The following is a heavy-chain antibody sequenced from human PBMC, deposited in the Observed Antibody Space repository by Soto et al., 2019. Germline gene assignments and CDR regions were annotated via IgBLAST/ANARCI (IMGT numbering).Heavy chain of an antibody. CDR3: ARDRGLYGSGSALGC. CDR1: GFTFSTYS. Sequence: EVQLVESGGDLVQPGGSLRLSCTASGFTFSTYSMNWVRQAPGKGLEWISFLTTSSNTIYYADSVKGRFTISRDNAKNSLYQQMNSLRAEDTAVYYCARDRGLYGSGSALGCWGQGTLVTVSS. CDR2: LTTSSNTI. J-gene: IGHJ4*02. V-gene: IGHV3-48*01. D-gene: IGHD3-10*01.